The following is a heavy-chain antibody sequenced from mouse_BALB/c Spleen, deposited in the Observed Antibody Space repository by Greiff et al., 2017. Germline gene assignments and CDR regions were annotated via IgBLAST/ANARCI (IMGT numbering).Heavy chain of an antibody. CDR1: GYTFTDYE. Sequence: VQLQQSGAELVRPGASVTLSCKASGYTFTDYEMHWVKQTPVHGLEWIGAIDPETGGTAYNQKFKGKATLTADKSSSTAYMELRSLTSEDSAVYYCTRRDYSQPWFAYWGQGTLVTVSA. CDR3: TRRDYSQPWFAY. CDR2: IDPETGGT. V-gene: IGHV1-15*01. D-gene: IGHD1-1*01. J-gene: IGHJ3*01.